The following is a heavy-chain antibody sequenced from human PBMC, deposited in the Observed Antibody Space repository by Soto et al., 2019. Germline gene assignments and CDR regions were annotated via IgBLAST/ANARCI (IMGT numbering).Heavy chain of an antibody. CDR2: IHDSGST. D-gene: IGHD4-17*01. CDR3: ANYPTTVTSDY. V-gene: IGHV4-4*02. J-gene: IGHJ4*02. Sequence: SETLSLTCAVSGASIGTSNWWSWVRQSPGKGLEWIGEIHDSGSTKYNPSLKSRVTISLDKSKNQFSLNVSSVTAADTAVYYCANYPTTVTSDYWGQGTLVTVSS. CDR1: GASIGTSNW.